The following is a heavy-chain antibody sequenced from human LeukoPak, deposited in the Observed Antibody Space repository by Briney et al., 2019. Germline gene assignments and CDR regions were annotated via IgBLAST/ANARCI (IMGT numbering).Heavy chain of an antibody. CDR2: ISGSGGST. D-gene: IGHD3-9*01. V-gene: IGHV3-23*01. J-gene: IGHJ5*02. Sequence: GGSLRLSCAASGFTFSSYWMSWVRQAPGKGLEWVSAISGSGGSTYYADSVKGRFTISRDNSKNTLYLQMDSLRAEDTAVYYCAKDFNDILTGYHPWGQGTLVTVSS. CDR1: GFTFSSYW. CDR3: AKDFNDILTGYHP.